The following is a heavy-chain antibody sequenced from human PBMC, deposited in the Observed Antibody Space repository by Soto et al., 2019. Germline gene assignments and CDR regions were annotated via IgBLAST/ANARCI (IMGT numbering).Heavy chain of an antibody. Sequence: QVQLQESGPGLVKPSQTLSLTCTVSGGSISSGGYYWSWIRQHPGKGLEWIGYIYYSGSTYYNPSLKSRXTXSXXTSKNQFSLKLSSVTAADTAVYYCARGRNTVTHDYWGQGTLVTVSS. J-gene: IGHJ4*02. CDR1: GGSISSGGYY. CDR3: ARGRNTVTHDY. V-gene: IGHV4-31*03. CDR2: IYYSGST. D-gene: IGHD4-17*01.